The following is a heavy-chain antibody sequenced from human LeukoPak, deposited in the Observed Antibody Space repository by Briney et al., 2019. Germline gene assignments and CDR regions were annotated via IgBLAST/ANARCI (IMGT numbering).Heavy chain of an antibody. CDR2: VYKSGGT. J-gene: IGHJ5*01. D-gene: IGHD6-19*01. CDR3: ATTEGWLTPFDS. CDR1: GGSISSYY. Sequence: PSETLSLTCTVSGGSISSYYWSWIRQPAGKGLEWIGRVYKSGGTMHSRSFNTRVTMSFDRSKNEYSLRLTFVTAADTAVYYCATTEGWLTPFDSWGQGILVTVSS. V-gene: IGHV4-4*07.